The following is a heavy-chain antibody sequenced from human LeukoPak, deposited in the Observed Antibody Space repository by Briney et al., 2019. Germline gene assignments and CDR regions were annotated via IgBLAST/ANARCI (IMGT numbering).Heavy chain of an antibody. CDR1: GYTFTSYA. Sequence: ASVKVSCKASGYTFTSYAMHWVRQAPGQRLEWMGWINAGNGNTKYSQKFQSRVTITRDTSASTAYMELSSLRSEDTAVYYCARDDRIIAAGIEMDYWGQGTLVTVPS. CDR3: ARDDRIIAAGIEMDY. V-gene: IGHV1-3*01. CDR2: INAGNGNT. J-gene: IGHJ4*02. D-gene: IGHD6-13*01.